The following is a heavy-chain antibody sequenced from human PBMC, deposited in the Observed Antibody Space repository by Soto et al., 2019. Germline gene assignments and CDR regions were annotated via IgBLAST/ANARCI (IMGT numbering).Heavy chain of an antibody. CDR2: ISTYSGDT. D-gene: IGHD5-12*01. Sequence: QVHLVQSGVEVKTPGASVKVSCQASGYTFFTYDISWVRQAPGQGLEWMGWISTYSGDTKYAQKFQGRVTMTTDTSTTTAYLELRSXXXDDTAVYYCARHHGPTTSENWFDPWGQGTLVTVSS. CDR3: ARHHGPTTSENWFDP. V-gene: IGHV1-18*01. J-gene: IGHJ5*02. CDR1: GYTFFTYD.